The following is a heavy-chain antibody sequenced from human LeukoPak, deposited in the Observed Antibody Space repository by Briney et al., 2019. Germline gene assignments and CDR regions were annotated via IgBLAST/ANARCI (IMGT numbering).Heavy chain of an antibody. CDR2: IYTSGNT. CDR1: GGSISSSSYY. V-gene: IGHV4-39*07. D-gene: IGHD3-3*01. CDR3: ARAFLSGFSADAFDI. J-gene: IGHJ3*02. Sequence: SETLSLTCTVSGGSISSSSYYWGWIRQPPGKGLEWIGRIYTSGNTNYNPSLESRVTISLDTSKNQFSLKLSSVTAADTAVYYCARAFLSGFSADAFDIWGQGTMVTVSS.